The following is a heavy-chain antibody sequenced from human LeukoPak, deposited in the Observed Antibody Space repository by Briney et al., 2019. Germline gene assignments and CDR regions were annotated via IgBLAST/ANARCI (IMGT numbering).Heavy chain of an antibody. D-gene: IGHD3-10*01. CDR2: IYYSGST. V-gene: IGHV4-30-4*01. J-gene: IGHJ5*02. CDR3: ARGFGELMENWFDP. CDR1: GGSISSYY. Sequence: SETLSLTCTVSGGSISSYYWSWIRQPPGKGLEWIGYIYYSGSTYYNPSLKSRVTMSVDTSKNQFSLKLSSVTAADTAVYYCARGFGELMENWFDPWGQGTLVTVSS.